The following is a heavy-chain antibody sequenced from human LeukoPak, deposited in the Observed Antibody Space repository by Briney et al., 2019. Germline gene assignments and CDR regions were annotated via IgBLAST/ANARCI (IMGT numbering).Heavy chain of an antibody. CDR1: GFTFGSYA. CDR3: AKEGPDYGGTVYYFDY. J-gene: IGHJ4*02. D-gene: IGHD4-17*01. CDR2: ISGSGGST. Sequence: GGSLRLSCAASGFTFGSYAMSWVRQAPGKGLEWVSAISGSGGSTYYADSVKGRFTISRDNSKNTLYLQMNSLRAEDTAVYYCAKEGPDYGGTVYYFDYWGQGTLVTVSS. V-gene: IGHV3-23*01.